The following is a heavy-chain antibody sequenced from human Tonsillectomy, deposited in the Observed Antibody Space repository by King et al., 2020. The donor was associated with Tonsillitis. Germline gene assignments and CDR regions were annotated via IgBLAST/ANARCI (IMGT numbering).Heavy chain of an antibody. CDR1: GFTFSTYR. CDR3: ARHIFGEENYGMDV. V-gene: IGHV3-21*01. J-gene: IGHJ6*02. CDR2: ISSSSSYI. Sequence: VQLVESGGGLVKPGGSLRISCAASGFTFSTYRMNWDRQAPGKGLEWVSSISSSSSYIYYADSVKGRFTISRDNAKNSLYLQMNSLRAEDTAVYYCARHIFGEENYGMDVWGQGTTVTVSS. D-gene: IGHD3-10*02.